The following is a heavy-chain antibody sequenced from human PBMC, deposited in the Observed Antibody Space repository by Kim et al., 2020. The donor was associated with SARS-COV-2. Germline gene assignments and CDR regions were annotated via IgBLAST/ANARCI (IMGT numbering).Heavy chain of an antibody. CDR1: GFTFDDYG. Sequence: GGSLRLSCAASGFTFDDYGMSWVRQAPGKGLEWVSGINWNGGSTGYADSVKGRFTISRDNAKNSLYLQMNSLRAEDTALYYCARAVVQGVIITVYYMDVWGKGTTVTVSS. CDR3: ARAVVQGVIITVYYMDV. D-gene: IGHD3-10*01. V-gene: IGHV3-20*04. J-gene: IGHJ6*03. CDR2: INWNGGST.